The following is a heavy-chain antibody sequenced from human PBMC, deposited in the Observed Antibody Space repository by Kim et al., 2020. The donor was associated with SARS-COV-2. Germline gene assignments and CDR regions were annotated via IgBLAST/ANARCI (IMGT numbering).Heavy chain of an antibody. Sequence: GGSLRLSCTASGFTFGNHAMTWVRQAPGKGLEWVSGISGSGGSTYYADSVKGRFTISRDNSKNTLYLQMNSLRAEDTAVYYCAKDQGFIVVVTATRNWFDPWGQGTLVTVSS. J-gene: IGHJ5*02. CDR1: GFTFGNHA. CDR3: AKDQGFIVVVTATRNWFDP. V-gene: IGHV3-23*01. D-gene: IGHD2-21*02. CDR2: ISGSGGST.